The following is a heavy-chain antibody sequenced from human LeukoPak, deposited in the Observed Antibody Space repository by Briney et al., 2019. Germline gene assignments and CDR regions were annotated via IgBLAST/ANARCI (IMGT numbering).Heavy chain of an antibody. CDR1: GGTFSSYA. V-gene: IGHV1-69*01. CDR2: IIPIFGTA. Sequence: SVKVSCKASGGTFSSYAISWVRQAPGQGLEWMGGIIPIFGTANYAQKFQGRVTITADESTSTAYMELSSLRSEDTVVYYCARALKGQDGYSQMDVWGQGTTVTVSS. J-gene: IGHJ6*02. CDR3: ARALKGQDGYSQMDV. D-gene: IGHD5-24*01.